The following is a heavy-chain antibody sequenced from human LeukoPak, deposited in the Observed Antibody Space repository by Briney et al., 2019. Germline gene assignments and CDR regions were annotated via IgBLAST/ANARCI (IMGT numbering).Heavy chain of an antibody. J-gene: IGHJ4*02. CDR3: ARGRSVAPLDY. D-gene: IGHD3-10*01. V-gene: IGHV4-34*01. CDR2: INHSGST. CDR1: GGSFSGYY. Sequence: SETLSLTCAVYGGSFSGYYWSWIRQPPGKGLEWIGEINHSGSTNYNPSLKSRVTISEDTSKNQFSLKLSSVTAADASVYYCARGRSVAPLDYWGEGTLVVVSS.